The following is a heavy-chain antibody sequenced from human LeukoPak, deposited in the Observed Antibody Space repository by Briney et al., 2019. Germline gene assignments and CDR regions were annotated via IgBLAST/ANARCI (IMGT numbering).Heavy chain of an antibody. CDR1: GYTFTGYY. Sequence: ASVKVSCKASGYTFTGYYVHWVRQAPGQGLEWMGRINPNSGGTNYAQKFQGRVTMTRDTSISTAYMELSRLRSDDTAVYYCARDKAVVAATFWFDPWGQGTLVTVSS. CDR3: ARDKAVVAATFWFDP. J-gene: IGHJ5*02. D-gene: IGHD2-15*01. CDR2: INPNSGGT. V-gene: IGHV1-2*06.